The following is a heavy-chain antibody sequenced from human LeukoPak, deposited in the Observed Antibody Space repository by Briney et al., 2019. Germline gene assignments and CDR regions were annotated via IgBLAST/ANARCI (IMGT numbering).Heavy chain of an antibody. Sequence: GGSLRLSCAASGFTFSSYAMTWVRQAPGKELEWVSVIYSDGSTYYADSVKGRFTISRDNSKNMLYLRMNSLRAEDTAVYYCARLLMVWGQGTLVTVTS. CDR3: ARLLMV. J-gene: IGHJ4*02. V-gene: IGHV3-53*01. D-gene: IGHD2-15*01. CDR1: GFTFSSYA. CDR2: IYSDGST.